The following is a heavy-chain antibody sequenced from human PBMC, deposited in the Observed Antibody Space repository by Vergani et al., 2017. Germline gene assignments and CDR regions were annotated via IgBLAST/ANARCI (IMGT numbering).Heavy chain of an antibody. D-gene: IGHD3-10*01. J-gene: IGHJ4*02. V-gene: IGHV4-34*01. CDR3: ARPRVAWFGESYYFDY. CDR1: GGSFSGYY. CDR2: INHSGST. Sequence: QVQLQQWGAGLLKPSETLSLTCAVYGGSFSGYYWSWIRQPPGKGLEWIGEINHSGSTNYNPSLKSRVTISVDTSKNQFSLKLSSVTAADTAVYYCARPRVAWFGESYYFDYWGQGTLVTVSS.